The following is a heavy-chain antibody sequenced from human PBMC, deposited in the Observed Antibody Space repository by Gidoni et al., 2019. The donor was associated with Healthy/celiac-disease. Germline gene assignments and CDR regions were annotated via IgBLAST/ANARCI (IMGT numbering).Heavy chain of an antibody. V-gene: IGHV3-33*01. J-gene: IGHJ5*02. D-gene: IGHD6-13*01. Sequence: QVQLVESGGGVVQPGRSLRLSCAASGFTFSSYGMHWVRQAPGKGLEWVAVIWYDGSNKYYADSVKGRFTISRDNSKNTLYLQMNSLRAEDTAVYYCARVAAAGTGNWFDPWGQGTLVTVSS. CDR3: ARVAAAGTGNWFDP. CDR2: IWYDGSNK. CDR1: GFTFSSYG.